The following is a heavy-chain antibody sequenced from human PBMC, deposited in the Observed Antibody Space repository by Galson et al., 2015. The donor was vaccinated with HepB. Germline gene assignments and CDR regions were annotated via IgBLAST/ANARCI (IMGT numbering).Heavy chain of an antibody. D-gene: IGHD2-15*01. CDR2: IKSKTFGGTT. CDR3: TLGGAAAY. CDR1: GFPFGNYG. V-gene: IGHV3-49*03. J-gene: IGHJ4*02. Sequence: SLRLSCAASGFPFGNYGMSWFRQAPGKGLEWVAYIKSKTFGGTTQYAASVRCRFTISRDDSASHAYLQMNNLRIEGTAMYYCTLGGAAAYWGQGTLVTVS.